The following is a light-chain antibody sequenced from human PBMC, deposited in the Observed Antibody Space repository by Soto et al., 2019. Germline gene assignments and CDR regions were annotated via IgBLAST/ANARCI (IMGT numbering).Light chain of an antibody. J-gene: IGLJ2*01. CDR1: SSDVGSYNL. Sequence: QSVLTQPASVSGSPGQSITISCTGTSSDVGSYNLVSWYQQHPGKAPKLMIYEGNKRPSGVSNRFSGSKSGNTASLTVSGLQAEDEADYYCTSFSTGSSYVIFGGGTKLTVL. CDR2: EGN. V-gene: IGLV2-14*02. CDR3: TSFSTGSSYVI.